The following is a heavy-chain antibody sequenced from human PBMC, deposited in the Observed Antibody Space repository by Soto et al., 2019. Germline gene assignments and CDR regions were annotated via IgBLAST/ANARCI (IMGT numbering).Heavy chain of an antibody. CDR1: GFTLSGSV. CDR3: AGHGDTIFREVIEYYFDQ. V-gene: IGHV3-73*02. CDR2: MRSKANGYAT. Sequence: EVQLVESGGGLVQPGGSLILSCAASGFTLSGSVMHWVRHASGKGLEWVGRMRSKANGYATEYAASVKGRFTISRDDSKNTIYLQMDRLKTEHTAVYYCAGHGDTIFREVIEYYFDQWGQGTLVTVSS. J-gene: IGHJ4*02. D-gene: IGHD3-3*01.